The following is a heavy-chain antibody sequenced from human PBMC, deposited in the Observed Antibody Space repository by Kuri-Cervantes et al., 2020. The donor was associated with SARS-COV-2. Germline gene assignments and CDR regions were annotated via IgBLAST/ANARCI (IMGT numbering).Heavy chain of an antibody. CDR2: INHSGST. D-gene: IGHD4-23*01. CDR3: ARVKSVVTPDIDY. J-gene: IGHJ4*02. CDR1: GGSFSGYY. V-gene: IGHV4-34*01. Sequence: TLSLTCAVYGGSFSGYYWSWIRQPPGKGLEWIGEINHSGSTNYNPSLKSRVTISVDTSKNQFSLKLSSVTAADTAVYYCARVKSVVTPDIDYWGQGTLVTVSS.